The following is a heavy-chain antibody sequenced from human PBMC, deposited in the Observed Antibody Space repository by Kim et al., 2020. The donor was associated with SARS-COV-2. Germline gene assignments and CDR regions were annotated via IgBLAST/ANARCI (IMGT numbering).Heavy chain of an antibody. CDR2: YN. V-gene: IGHV6-1*01. J-gene: IGHJ4*02. CDR3: ARSRISSFDY. Sequence: YNDYAVSVKRRKTINPDTTKNRFSLQMNSVTPEDTAVYYCARSRISSFDYWGQGTLVTVSS. D-gene: IGHD6-13*01.